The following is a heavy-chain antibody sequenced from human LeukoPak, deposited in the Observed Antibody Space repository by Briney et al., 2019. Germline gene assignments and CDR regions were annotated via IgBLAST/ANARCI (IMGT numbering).Heavy chain of an antibody. CDR2: ISGSGGST. CDR1: GFTFSSYA. D-gene: IGHD6-13*01. CDR3: AKSASTGGYSSSWYEVGYNWFDP. Sequence: GGSLRLSCAASGFTFSSYAMSWVRQAPGKGLEWVSAISGSGGSTYYADSVKGRFTISRDNSKNTLYLQMNSLRAEDTAVYYCAKSASTGGYSSSWYEVGYNWFDPWGQGTLVTVSS. V-gene: IGHV3-23*01. J-gene: IGHJ5*02.